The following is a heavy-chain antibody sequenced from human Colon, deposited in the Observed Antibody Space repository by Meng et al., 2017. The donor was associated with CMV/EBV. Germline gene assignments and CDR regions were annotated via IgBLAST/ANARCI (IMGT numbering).Heavy chain of an antibody. Sequence: GASLKISCAASGFTFSSYSMNWVRQAPGKGLEWVSYISSSSSTIYYADSVKGRFTISRDNAKNSLYLQMNSLRAEDTAVYYCARGGGGFDYWGQGTLVTVSS. V-gene: IGHV3-48*04. J-gene: IGHJ4*02. CDR1: GFTFSSYS. CDR3: ARGGGGFDY. CDR2: ISSSSSTI. D-gene: IGHD3-10*01.